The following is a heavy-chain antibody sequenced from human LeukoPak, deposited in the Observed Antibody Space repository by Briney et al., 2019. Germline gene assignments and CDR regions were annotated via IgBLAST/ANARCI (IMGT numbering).Heavy chain of an antibody. V-gene: IGHV1-69*04. CDR1: GGTFSSYA. J-gene: IGHJ6*02. CDR2: IIPIFGIA. CDR3: AQQLVYCSSTSCSLAFGYGTDV. Sequence: ASVKVSCKASGGTFSSYAISWVRQAPGQGLEWMGRIIPIFGIANYAQKFQGRVTITADKSTSTAYMELSSLRSEDTAVYYCAQQLVYCSSTSCSLAFGYGTDVWGQGTTVTVSS. D-gene: IGHD2-2*01.